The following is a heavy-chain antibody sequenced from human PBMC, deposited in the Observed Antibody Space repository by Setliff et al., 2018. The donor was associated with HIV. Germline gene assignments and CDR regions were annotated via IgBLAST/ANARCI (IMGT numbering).Heavy chain of an antibody. CDR3: ARDQEGFDY. J-gene: IGHJ4*02. Sequence: GESLKISCKSSGYVFTNYWIGWVRQMPGKGLEWMGGFDPEDGETIYAQKFQGRVTMTEDTSTDTAYMELSSLRSEDTAVYYCARDQEGFDYWGQGTLVTVSS. CDR1: GYVFTNYW. V-gene: IGHV1-24*01. CDR2: FDPEDGET.